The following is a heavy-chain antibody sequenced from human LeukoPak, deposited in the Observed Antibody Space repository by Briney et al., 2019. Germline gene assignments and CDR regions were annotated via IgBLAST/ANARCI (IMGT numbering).Heavy chain of an antibody. D-gene: IGHD3-9*01. CDR2: ISYDGSNK. J-gene: IGHJ4*02. Sequence: GGSLRLSCAASGFTFSSYAMHWVRQAPGKGLEWVAVISYDGSNKYYADSVKGRFTISRDNSKNTLYLQMNSLRAEDTAVYYCARVPLRYFDWISSAAPFDYWGQGTLVTVSS. CDR3: ARVPLRYFDWISSAAPFDY. CDR1: GFTFSSYA. V-gene: IGHV3-30*04.